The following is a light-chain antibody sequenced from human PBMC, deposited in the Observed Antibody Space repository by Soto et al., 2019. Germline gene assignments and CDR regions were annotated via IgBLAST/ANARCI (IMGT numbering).Light chain of an antibody. CDR1: QSVTSN. V-gene: IGKV3-15*01. Sequence: EIVMTQSPATLSVSPGERATLSCRASQSVTSNLAWYQQRPGQVPRLLIYGASTRATGIPARFSGSGSGTEITLTITSLQSEDFAVYYCQQYNDWPRTFGQGTKVEVK. CDR2: GAS. J-gene: IGKJ1*01. CDR3: QQYNDWPRT.